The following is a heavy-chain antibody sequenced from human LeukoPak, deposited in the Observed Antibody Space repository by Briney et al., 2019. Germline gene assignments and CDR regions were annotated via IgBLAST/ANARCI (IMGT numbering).Heavy chain of an antibody. CDR2: TSTSSSYI. CDR3: ARVSGADRTIDAFDI. D-gene: IGHD2-15*01. CDR1: GFTFSSYS. J-gene: IGHJ3*02. Sequence: GGSLRLSCAASGFTFSSYSMAWVRQAPAKGLEWVSSTSTSSSYIYYADSVKGRFTISRDSARNSLYLQMNSLRAEDTAVYYCARVSGADRTIDAFDIWGQGTVVTVSS. V-gene: IGHV3-21*01.